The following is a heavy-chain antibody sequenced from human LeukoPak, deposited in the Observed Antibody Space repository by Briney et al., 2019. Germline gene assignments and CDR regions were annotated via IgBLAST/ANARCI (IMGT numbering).Heavy chain of an antibody. CDR1: GGSISSYY. CDR3: ARLVPAADNWFDP. V-gene: IGHV4-59*08. CDR2: IYYSGST. D-gene: IGHD2-2*01. Sequence: SETLSLTCTVSGGSISSYYWSWIRQPPGKGLEWIGYIYYSGSTNYNPSLKSRVTISIDTSKNQFSLKLSSVTAADTAVYYCARLVPAADNWFDPWGQGTLVTVSS. J-gene: IGHJ5*02.